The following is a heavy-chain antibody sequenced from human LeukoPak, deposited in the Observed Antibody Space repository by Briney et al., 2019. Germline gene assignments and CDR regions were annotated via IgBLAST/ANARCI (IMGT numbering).Heavy chain of an antibody. D-gene: IGHD6-13*01. CDR1: GGSISSSSNY. V-gene: IGHV4-39*07. CDR3: ASGSRIAAARMKPRQSAYQH. J-gene: IGHJ1*01. Sequence: SETLSLTCTVSGGSISSSSNYWGWIRQPPGKGLEWIGEINHSGSTNYNPSLKSRVTISVDTSKNQFSLKLSSVTAADTAVYYCASGSRIAAARMKPRQSAYQHWGQGTLVTVSS. CDR2: INHSGST.